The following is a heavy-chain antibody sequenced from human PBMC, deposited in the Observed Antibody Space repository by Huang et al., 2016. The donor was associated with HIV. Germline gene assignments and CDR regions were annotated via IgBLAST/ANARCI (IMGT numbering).Heavy chain of an antibody. D-gene: IGHD2-15*01. Sequence: QGQLVQSGSEVKQPGASVKVSCKASGYTFTTFDINWVRQATGQGLEWLGRVDHDTGDKDFAQNVQGRVTITRDNSISTAYLELSGLRSGDTAVYYCARGSRWRGFDSWGQGTLVTVSS. CDR3: ARGSRWRGFDS. V-gene: IGHV1-8*03. CDR2: VDHDTGDK. CDR1: GYTFTTFD. J-gene: IGHJ4*02.